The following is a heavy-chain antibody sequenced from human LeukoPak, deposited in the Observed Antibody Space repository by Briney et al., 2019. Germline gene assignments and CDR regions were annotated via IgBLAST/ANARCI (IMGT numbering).Heavy chain of an antibody. J-gene: IGHJ1*01. CDR3: VREVGARGSFHQ. D-gene: IGHD1-26*01. V-gene: IGHV3-74*01. CDR1: GFSFSSNR. Sequence: GGSLRLTCAASGFSFSSNRMHWVRQAPGKGLVWGARINGDGRITTLAESVKGRFSISRNNADNTLHLQMNSLRGDDTALYHCVREVGARGSFHQWGQGALVTVSS. CDR2: INGDGRIT.